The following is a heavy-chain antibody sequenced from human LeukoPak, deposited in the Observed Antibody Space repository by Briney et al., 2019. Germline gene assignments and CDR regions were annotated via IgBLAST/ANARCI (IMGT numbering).Heavy chain of an antibody. J-gene: IGHJ4*02. V-gene: IGHV3-30*19. D-gene: IGHD3-22*01. CDR1: GFTFSSYG. CDR2: IWYDGSNK. CDR3: ARDHSRLPRGSDY. Sequence: GGSLRLSCAASGFTFSSYGMHWVRQAPGKGLEWVAVIWYDGSNKYYADSVKGRFTISRDNSKNTLYLQMNSLRAEDTAVYYCARDHSRLPRGSDYWGQGTLVTVSS.